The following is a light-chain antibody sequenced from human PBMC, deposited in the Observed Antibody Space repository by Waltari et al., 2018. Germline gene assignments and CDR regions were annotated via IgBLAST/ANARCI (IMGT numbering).Light chain of an antibody. V-gene: IGLV6-57*02. J-gene: IGLJ3*02. Sequence: NYKLTQPPSVSESPGKTVTISCTGSGGTVVSNYVQWYRQRPGSAPTTVVFRDNRRPSGVPDGFAGSVDSSSNPASLRISGLQAEDEGDYYCQSYDSRNVVFGGGTRLTVL. CDR1: GGTVVSNY. CDR3: QSYDSRNVV. CDR2: RDN.